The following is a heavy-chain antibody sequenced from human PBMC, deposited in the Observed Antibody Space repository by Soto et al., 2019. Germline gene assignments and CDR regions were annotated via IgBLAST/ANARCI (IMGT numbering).Heavy chain of an antibody. CDR3: ARLGSSGWYQGSYFDY. Sequence: QLQLQESGPGLVKASETLSLTCTVSGGSITRNNHFWGWIRQSPGKGLEWIGSIQYGGTTNYNPSIKSRVLMSAETSKNQFSLMMNSVTAADTAVYYCARLGSSGWYQGSYFDYWGQGTLVTVSS. CDR1: GGSITRNNHF. V-gene: IGHV4-39*01. CDR2: IQYGGTT. J-gene: IGHJ4*02. D-gene: IGHD6-19*01.